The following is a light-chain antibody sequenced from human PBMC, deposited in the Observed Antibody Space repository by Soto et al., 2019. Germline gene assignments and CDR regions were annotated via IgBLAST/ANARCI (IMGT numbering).Light chain of an antibody. CDR3: QDSSSWPVG. Sequence: EIVLTQSPATLSLSPGERATLSCRASQSVSSYLAWYQQKPGQAPRLLIYDASYRATGIPARFSGSGSGTDFTLSSSRLGPEDFAVYCGQDSSSWPVGFGQGTKVDVK. J-gene: IGKJ1*01. CDR2: DAS. V-gene: IGKV3-11*01. CDR1: QSVSSY.